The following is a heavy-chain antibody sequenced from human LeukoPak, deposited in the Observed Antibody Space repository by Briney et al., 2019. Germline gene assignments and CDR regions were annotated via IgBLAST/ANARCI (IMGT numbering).Heavy chain of an antibody. Sequence: GGSLRLSCAASGFTFSSYWMHWVRQAPGKGLVWVSRINSDGSSTSYADSVKGRFTISRDNAKNALYLQMNSLRAEDTAVYYCARKNGWIRGFDYWGQGTLVTVSS. CDR2: INSDGSST. CDR1: GFTFSSYW. V-gene: IGHV3-74*01. J-gene: IGHJ4*02. D-gene: IGHD5-18*01. CDR3: ARKNGWIRGFDY.